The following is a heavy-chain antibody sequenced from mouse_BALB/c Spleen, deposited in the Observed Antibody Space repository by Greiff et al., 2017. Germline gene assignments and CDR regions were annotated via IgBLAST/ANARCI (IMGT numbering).Heavy chain of an antibody. V-gene: IGHV5-17*02. CDR1: GFTFSSFG. D-gene: IGHD1-1*01. CDR2: ISSGSSTI. J-gene: IGHJ1*01. Sequence: EVQGVESGGGLVQPGGSRKLSCAASGFTFSSFGMHWVRQAPEKGLEWVAYISSGSSTIYYADTVKGRFTISRDNPKNTLFLQMTSLRSEDTAMYYCARSGYYGSDWYFDVWGAGTTVTVSS. CDR3: ARSGYYGSDWYFDV.